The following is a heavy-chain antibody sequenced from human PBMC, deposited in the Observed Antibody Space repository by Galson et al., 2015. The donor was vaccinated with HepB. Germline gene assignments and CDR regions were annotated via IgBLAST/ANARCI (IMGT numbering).Heavy chain of an antibody. Sequence: SLRLSCAASGFTFSSYGMHWVRQAPGRGLEWVAVIWYDGSNKYYADSVKGRFTISRDNSKNTLYLQMNSLRAEDTAVYYCARDSRGLSIAAGWYFDYWGQGTLVTVSS. CDR1: GFTFSSYG. J-gene: IGHJ4*02. D-gene: IGHD6-13*01. CDR2: IWYDGSNK. V-gene: IGHV3-33*01. CDR3: ARDSRGLSIAAGWYFDY.